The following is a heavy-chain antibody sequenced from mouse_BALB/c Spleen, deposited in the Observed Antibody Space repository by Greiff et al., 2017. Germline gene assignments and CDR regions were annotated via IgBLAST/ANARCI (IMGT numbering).Heavy chain of an antibody. D-gene: IGHD2-1*01. CDR2: ISDGGSYT. CDR1: GFTFSDYY. J-gene: IGHJ2*01. Sequence: EVMLVESGGGLVKPGGSRKLSCAASGFTFSDYYMYWVRQTPEKRLEWVATISDGGSYTYYPDRVKGRFTISRDNAKNNLYLQMSSLKSEDTAMYYCARGEIYYGNDYFDYWGQGTTLTVSS. CDR3: ARGEIYYGNDYFDY. V-gene: IGHV5-4*02.